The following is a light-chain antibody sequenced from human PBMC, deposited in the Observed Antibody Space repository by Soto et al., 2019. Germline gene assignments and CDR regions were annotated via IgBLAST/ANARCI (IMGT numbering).Light chain of an antibody. CDR2: DVI. V-gene: IGLV2-8*01. J-gene: IGLJ2*01. CDR1: SRDIGGYDF. Sequence: QSVLTQPPSASGSPGQSVTISCTGTSRDIGGYDFVSWYQQHPGKAPKLLIYDVIKRPSGVPDRFSGSKSGNTASLTVSGLHTDDEADYYCSSYGGSNNLLFGGGTKVTVL. CDR3: SSYGGSNNLL.